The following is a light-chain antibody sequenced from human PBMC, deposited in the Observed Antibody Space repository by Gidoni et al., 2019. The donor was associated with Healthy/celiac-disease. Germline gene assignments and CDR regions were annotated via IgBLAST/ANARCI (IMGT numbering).Light chain of an antibody. V-gene: IGKV3D-15*01. CDR1: QTVSSN. J-gene: IGKJ3*01. CDR3: QQYNNWPPVFT. CDR2: GAS. Sequence: EIVITQSPATLSVSPGERATLSCRASQTVSSNLAWYQQKPGQAPRLLIYGASIRATGIPARFSGSGSGTEFTLTISSLQSEDFAVYYCQQYNNWPPVFTFGPGTKVDIK.